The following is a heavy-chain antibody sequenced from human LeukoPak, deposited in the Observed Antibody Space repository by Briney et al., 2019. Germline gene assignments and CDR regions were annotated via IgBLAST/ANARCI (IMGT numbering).Heavy chain of an antibody. D-gene: IGHD3-22*01. CDR3: ARGASLTYYYDSSGFFSFGY. Sequence: ASVKVSCKASEYTFTGYYIHWVRQAPGQGLEWMGWINPKSRGTDYAQKFRGRVTLTRDKPISTVYMELNALRSDDTAVYYCARGASLTYYYDSSGFFSFGYWGQGTLVTVSS. CDR1: EYTFTGYY. V-gene: IGHV1-2*02. CDR2: INPKSRGT. J-gene: IGHJ4*02.